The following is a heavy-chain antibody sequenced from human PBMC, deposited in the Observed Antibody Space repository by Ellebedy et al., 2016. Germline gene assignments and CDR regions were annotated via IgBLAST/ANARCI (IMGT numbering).Heavy chain of an antibody. J-gene: IGHJ4*02. CDR3: ARDNRVTMWYY. CDR1: GGSISSGGYY. Sequence: SETLSLTCTVSGGSISSGGYYWSWIRQHPGKGLEWIGYIYYSGSTSYNPSLQSRVTITVDTSKNQFSLKLSSVTAADTAVYYCARDNRVTMWYYWGQGTLVTVSS. V-gene: IGHV4-31*03. CDR2: IYYSGST. D-gene: IGHD4-17*01.